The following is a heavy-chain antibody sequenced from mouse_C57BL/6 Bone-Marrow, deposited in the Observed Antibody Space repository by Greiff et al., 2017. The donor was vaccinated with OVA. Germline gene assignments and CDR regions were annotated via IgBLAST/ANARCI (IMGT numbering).Heavy chain of an antibody. CDR1: GFTFSDYG. CDR2: ISSGSSTI. D-gene: IGHD2-2*01. Sequence: EVKLMESGGGLVKPGGSLKLSCAASGFTFSDYGMHWVRQAPEKGLEWVAYISSGSSTIYYADTVKGRFTISRDNAKNTLFLQMTSLRSEDTAMYYCARRVTTESYYFDYWGQGTTLTVSS. CDR3: ARRVTTESYYFDY. J-gene: IGHJ2*01. V-gene: IGHV5-17*01.